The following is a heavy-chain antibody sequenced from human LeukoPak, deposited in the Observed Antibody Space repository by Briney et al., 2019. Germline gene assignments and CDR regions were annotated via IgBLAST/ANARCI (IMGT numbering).Heavy chain of an antibody. Sequence: GGSLRLSCAASGFTFSSYSMNWIRQAPGKGLEWVASINQDGSEKYYVDSVKGRFTISRDNAKNSLYLQMNSLRAEDTAVYYCARVRVEPGIAAAEYFDYWGQGTLVTVSS. J-gene: IGHJ4*02. V-gene: IGHV3-7*03. CDR3: ARVRVEPGIAAAEYFDY. CDR2: INQDGSEK. CDR1: GFTFSSYS. D-gene: IGHD6-13*01.